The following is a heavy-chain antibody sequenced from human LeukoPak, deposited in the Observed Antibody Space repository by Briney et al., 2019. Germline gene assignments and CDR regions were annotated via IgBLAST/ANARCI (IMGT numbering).Heavy chain of an antibody. D-gene: IGHD3-9*01. V-gene: IGHV5-51*01. CDR2: IYPGDSDT. J-gene: IGHJ5*02. CDR1: GYSFASYW. CDR3: ARLSGTYDILTGYSYNWFDP. Sequence: GESLNISCKASGYSFASYWIGWVRQMPGKGLEWMGIIYPGDSDTRYSPSFQGQVTISADKSISTAYLQWSSLKASDTAMYYCARLSGTYDILTGYSYNWFDPWGQGTLVTVSS.